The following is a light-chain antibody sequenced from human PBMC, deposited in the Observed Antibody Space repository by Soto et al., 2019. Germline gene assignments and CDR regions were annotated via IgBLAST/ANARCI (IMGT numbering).Light chain of an antibody. CDR2: AAT. V-gene: IGKV1-6*01. J-gene: IGKJ4*01. Sequence: AIQVTQSPSSLPASVGDRVTITCRASQAIRNDVAWYQQKAGRVPNLLIYAATHLQSGVPSRFSGSGFGTDFTLTISSLQPADFATYYCLQEYNYPNTFGGGTRVEMK. CDR1: QAIRND. CDR3: LQEYNYPNT.